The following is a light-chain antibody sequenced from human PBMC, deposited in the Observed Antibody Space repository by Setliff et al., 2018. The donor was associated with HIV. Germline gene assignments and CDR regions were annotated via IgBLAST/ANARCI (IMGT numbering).Light chain of an antibody. CDR2: EVS. CDR3: SSYTSINTFYV. Sequence: QSALTQPASVSGSPGQSITMSCTGTSSDVGGYNYVSWYQQHPGKAPKLIISEVSNRPSGLSNRFSGSKSGNTASLTISGLQAEDEADYYCSSYTSINTFYVFGTGTKVTVL. CDR1: SSDVGGYNY. J-gene: IGLJ1*01. V-gene: IGLV2-14*01.